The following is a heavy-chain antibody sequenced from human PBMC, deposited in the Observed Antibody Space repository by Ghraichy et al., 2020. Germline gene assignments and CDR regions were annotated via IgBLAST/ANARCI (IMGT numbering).Heavy chain of an antibody. V-gene: IGHV3-7*03. J-gene: IGHJ4*02. CDR2: IERDGSGE. D-gene: IGHD3-16*01. CDR1: GFIFRNYL. CDR3: TRGDGGAFPHY. Sequence: LSLTCAASGFIFRNYLMTWVRQSPGKGLDWVANIERDGSGEYYVNSVKGRFTISRDNANGLVYLQMNRLRVEDTAVYYCTRGDGGAFPHYWGQGIPVTVCS.